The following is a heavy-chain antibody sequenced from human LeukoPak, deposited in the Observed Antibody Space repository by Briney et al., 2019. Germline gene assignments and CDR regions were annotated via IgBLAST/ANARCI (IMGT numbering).Heavy chain of an antibody. V-gene: IGHV3-23*01. CDR3: AKDQKWGQWLETYFDY. CDR1: GFTFSSYA. J-gene: IGHJ4*02. D-gene: IGHD6-19*01. CDR2: ISSSGDNT. Sequence: GESLRLSCAASGFTFSSYAMSWVRQAPGKGLEWVSGISSSGDNTYYAGSVKGRFPISRDNSKNTLYLQMNNLRAEDTAIYYCAKDQKWGQWLETYFDYWGQGTLVTVSS.